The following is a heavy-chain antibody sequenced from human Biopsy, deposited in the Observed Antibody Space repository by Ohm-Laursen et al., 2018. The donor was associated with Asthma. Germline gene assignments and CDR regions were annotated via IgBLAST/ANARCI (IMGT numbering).Heavy chain of an antibody. J-gene: IGHJ4*02. CDR1: GFTFDDYG. V-gene: IGHV3-9*01. D-gene: IGHD2-21*01. CDR2: ISWNSGSI. Sequence: SLRLSCAASGFTFDDYGMHWVRQAPGKGLEWVSGISWNSGSIGYADSVKGRFTISRDNAKNSLYLQMNSLRVGDTALYYCAKATLGDIGKDYWGQGTLVTVSS. CDR3: AKATLGDIGKDY.